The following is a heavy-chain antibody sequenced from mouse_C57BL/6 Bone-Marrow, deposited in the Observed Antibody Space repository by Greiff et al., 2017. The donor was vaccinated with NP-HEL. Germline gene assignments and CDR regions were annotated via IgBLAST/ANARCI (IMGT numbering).Heavy chain of an antibody. Sequence: EVNVVESGGGLVQSGRSLRLSCAPSGFTFSDFYMEWVRQAPGKGLEWIAASRNKANDYTTEYSASVKGRFIVSRDTSQSILYLQMNALRAEDTAIYYCARDAGYSKGGYFDVWGTGTTVTVSS. D-gene: IGHD2-5*01. V-gene: IGHV7-1*01. CDR2: SRNKANDYTT. CDR3: ARDAGYSKGGYFDV. CDR1: GFTFSDFY. J-gene: IGHJ1*03.